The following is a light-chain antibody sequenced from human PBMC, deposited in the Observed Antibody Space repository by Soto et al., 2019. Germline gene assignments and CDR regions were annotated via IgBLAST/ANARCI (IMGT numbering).Light chain of an antibody. J-gene: IGKJ3*01. V-gene: IGKV3-11*01. Sequence: EVVLTQSPATLSLSPGERATLSCRASQSVSTYLAWYQQKPGQPPRLLIYGASNRATGTPARFSGSGSGTDFTLTISSLELEDFAVYYCHQRSNWPPFTFGPGTKVEIK. CDR2: GAS. CDR1: QSVSTY. CDR3: HQRSNWPPFT.